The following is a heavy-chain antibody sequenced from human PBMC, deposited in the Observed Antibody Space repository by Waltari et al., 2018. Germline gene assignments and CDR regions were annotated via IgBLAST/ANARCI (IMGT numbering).Heavy chain of an antibody. CDR3: ARMAIFGVVSFDY. D-gene: IGHD3-3*01. CDR2: VSPIFGTA. Sequence: QVQLVQSGAEVKKPGSSVKVSCKASGGTFSSYAISWVRQAPGQGLEWMGGVSPIFGTANYAQKVQGRGTITADKSTSTAYMELSSLRSEDTAVYYCARMAIFGVVSFDYWGQGTLVTVSS. CDR1: GGTFSSYA. J-gene: IGHJ4*02. V-gene: IGHV1-69*14.